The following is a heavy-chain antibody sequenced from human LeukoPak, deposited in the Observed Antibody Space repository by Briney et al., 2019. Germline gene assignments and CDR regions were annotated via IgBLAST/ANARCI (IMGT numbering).Heavy chain of an antibody. Sequence: SETLSLTCTVSGGSISHYYWSWIRQPPGKGLEWIGYIYYSRTTNYNPSFKSRVTISVDTSKNQFSLKLNSVTAADTAVYYCAREDPQTKVPEGMDVWGQGTTVTVSS. D-gene: IGHD4/OR15-4a*01. CDR1: GGSISHYY. CDR3: AREDPQTKVPEGMDV. CDR2: IYYSRTT. V-gene: IGHV4-59*01. J-gene: IGHJ6*02.